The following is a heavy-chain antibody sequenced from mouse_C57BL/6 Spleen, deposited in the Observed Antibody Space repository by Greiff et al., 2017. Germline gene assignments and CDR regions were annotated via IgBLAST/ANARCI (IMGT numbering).Heavy chain of an antibody. CDR3: ARCPYYGTSYYFDY. Sequence: VKLMESGPELVKPGASVKISCKASGYAFSSSWMNWVKQRPGKGLEWIGRIYPGDGDTNYNGKFKGKATLTADKSSSTAYMQLSSLTSEDSAVYFCARCPYYGTSYYFDYWGQGTTLTVSS. CDR2: IYPGDGDT. D-gene: IGHD1-1*01. V-gene: IGHV1-82*01. CDR1: GYAFSSSW. J-gene: IGHJ2*01.